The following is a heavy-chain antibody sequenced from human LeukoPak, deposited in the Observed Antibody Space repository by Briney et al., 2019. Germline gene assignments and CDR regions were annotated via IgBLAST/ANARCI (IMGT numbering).Heavy chain of an antibody. D-gene: IGHD2-15*01. CDR3: ATNPGVVVVAPGSDY. Sequence: PGGSLRLSCAASGFTFSSYSMNWVRQAPGKGLEWVSSISSSSSYIYYADSVKGRFTISRDNAKNPLYLQMNSLRAEDTAVYYCATNPGVVVVAPGSDYWGQGTLVTVSS. V-gene: IGHV3-21*01. J-gene: IGHJ4*02. CDR1: GFTFSSYS. CDR2: ISSSSSYI.